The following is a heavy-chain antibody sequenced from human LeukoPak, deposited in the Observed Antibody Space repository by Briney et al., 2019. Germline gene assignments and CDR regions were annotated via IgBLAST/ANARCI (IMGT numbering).Heavy chain of an antibody. CDR3: AGTGRGVTIGGFDY. CDR1: GFTFSSYS. CDR2: ISSSSSYI. D-gene: IGHD5-24*01. J-gene: IGHJ4*02. Sequence: GGSLRLSCAASGFTFSSYSMNWVRQAPGKGLEWVSSISSSSSYIYYADSVKGRFTISRDNAKNSLYLQMNSLRAEDTAVYYCAGTGRGVTIGGFDYWGQGTLVTVSS. V-gene: IGHV3-21*01.